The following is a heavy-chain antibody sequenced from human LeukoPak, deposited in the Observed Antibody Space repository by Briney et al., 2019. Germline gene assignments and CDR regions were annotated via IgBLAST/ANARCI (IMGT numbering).Heavy chain of an antibody. CDR2: ISAYNGNT. V-gene: IGHV1-18*01. J-gene: IGHJ4*02. CDR3: ARAGGTIAVAGNFGY. CDR1: GYTFTSYG. Sequence: ASVKVSCKASGYTFTSYGISWVRQAPGQGLEWMGRISAYNGNTNYAQKLQGRVTMTTDTSTSTAYMELRSLRSDDTAVYYCARAGGTIAVAGNFGYWGQGTLVTVSS. D-gene: IGHD6-19*01.